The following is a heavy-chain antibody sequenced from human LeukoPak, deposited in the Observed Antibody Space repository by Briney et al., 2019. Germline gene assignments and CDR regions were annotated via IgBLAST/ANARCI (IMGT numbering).Heavy chain of an antibody. CDR1: GFTFSSYG. CDR2: INNSGGRT. J-gene: IGHJ4*02. V-gene: IGHV3-23*01. D-gene: IGHD4-17*01. Sequence: PGGSLRLSCAASGFTFSSYGMSWVRQAPGKGLEWVSGINNSGGRTYYADSVKGRFTISRDNSKNTMYLQLNSLRVEDTAMYFCAKDKIDGDYVTPFVYWGQGTLVIVSS. CDR3: AKDKIDGDYVTPFVY.